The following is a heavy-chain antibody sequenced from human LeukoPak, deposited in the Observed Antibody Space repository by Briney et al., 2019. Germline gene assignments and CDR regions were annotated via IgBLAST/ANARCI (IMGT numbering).Heavy chain of an antibody. CDR3: ASLCSSTSCAEYSSSDTPDY. Sequence: SETLSLTCAVSGYSISSGYYWGWIRQLPGKGLEWIGSIYHSGSTYYNPSLKSRVTISVDTSKNQFSLKLSSVTAADTAVYYCASLCSSTSCAEYSSSDTPDYWGQGTLVTVSS. CDR2: IYHSGST. V-gene: IGHV4-38-2*01. J-gene: IGHJ4*02. CDR1: GYSISSGYY. D-gene: IGHD2-2*01.